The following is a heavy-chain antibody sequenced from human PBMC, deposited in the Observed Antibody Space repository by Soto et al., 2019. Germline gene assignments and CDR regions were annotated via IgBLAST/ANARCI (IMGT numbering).Heavy chain of an antibody. J-gene: IGHJ3*02. V-gene: IGHV1-18*01. CDR3: ARDEIQDIVVVPAARIHAFDI. D-gene: IGHD2-2*01. Sequence: APVKVSSKASGYTFTSYGISWVRQAPGQGLEWMGWISAYNGNTNYAQKLQGRVTMTTDTSTSTAYMELRSLRSDDTAVYYCARDEIQDIVVVPAARIHAFDIWGQGTMVTVSS. CDR2: ISAYNGNT. CDR1: GYTFTSYG.